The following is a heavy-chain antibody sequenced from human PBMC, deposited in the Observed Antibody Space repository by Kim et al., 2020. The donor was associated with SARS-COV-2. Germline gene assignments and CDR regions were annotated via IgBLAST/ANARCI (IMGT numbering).Heavy chain of an antibody. V-gene: IGHV4-34*01. D-gene: IGHD1-26*01. Sequence: YTPALKSRVTISVDTSKDQLSLKLSSVTAADTAVYYCARAWEWELMGFDYWGQGTLVTVSS. CDR3: ARAWEWELMGFDY. J-gene: IGHJ4*02.